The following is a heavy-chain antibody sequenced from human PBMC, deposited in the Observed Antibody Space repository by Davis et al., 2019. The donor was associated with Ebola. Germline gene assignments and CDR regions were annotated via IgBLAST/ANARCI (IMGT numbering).Heavy chain of an antibody. J-gene: IGHJ3*02. V-gene: IGHV1-46*01. Sequence: ASVKVSCKASGYTFTSYYMHWVRQAPGQGLEWMGIINPSGGSTSYAQKFQGRVTMTRDTPTSTVYMELSSLRSEDTAVYYCARAPYYYDSSGYYYPDAFDIWGQGTMVTVSS. CDR3: ARAPYYYDSSGYYYPDAFDI. CDR1: GYTFTSYY. D-gene: IGHD3-22*01. CDR2: INPSGGST.